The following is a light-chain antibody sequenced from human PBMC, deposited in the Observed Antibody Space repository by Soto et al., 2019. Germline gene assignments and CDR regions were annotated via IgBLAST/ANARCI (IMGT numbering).Light chain of an antibody. CDR2: DAS. Sequence: EIVLTQTPGTLSVSPGERATLSCRANQSISNNYLAWYRHKPGQAPRLLIYDASNRATGIPARFSGSGSGTDFTLTISSLEPEDSAVYYCQQRHMWPITFGQGTRLEIK. V-gene: IGKV3-11*01. CDR3: QQRHMWPIT. CDR1: QSISNNY. J-gene: IGKJ5*01.